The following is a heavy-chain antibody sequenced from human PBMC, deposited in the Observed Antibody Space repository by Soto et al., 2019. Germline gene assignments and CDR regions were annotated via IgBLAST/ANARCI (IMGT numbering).Heavy chain of an antibody. V-gene: IGHV3-23*01. CDR1: GFTFSSYA. Sequence: GGSLRLSCAASGFTFSSYAMSWVRQAPGKGLEWVSAISGSGGSTYYADSVKGRFTISRDNSKNTLYLQMNSLRAEDTAVYYCANPSIGMGNYYYYGMDVWGQGTTVTVSS. CDR2: ISGSGGST. J-gene: IGHJ6*02. D-gene: IGHD7-27*01. CDR3: ANPSIGMGNYYYYGMDV.